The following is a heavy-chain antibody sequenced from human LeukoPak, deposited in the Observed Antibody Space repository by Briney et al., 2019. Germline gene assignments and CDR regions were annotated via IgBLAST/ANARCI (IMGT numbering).Heavy chain of an antibody. J-gene: IGHJ4*02. V-gene: IGHV3-48*01. CDR1: GFTFSSYS. CDR2: ISSSSSTI. Sequence: QPGGSLRLSCAASGFTFSSYSMNWVRQAPGKGLEWVSYISSSSSTIYYADSVKGRFTISRDNAKNSLYLQMNSLRAEDTAVYYCARDGAPYRMVRGGSPLWGQGTLVTVSS. D-gene: IGHD3-10*01. CDR3: ARDGAPYRMVRGGSPL.